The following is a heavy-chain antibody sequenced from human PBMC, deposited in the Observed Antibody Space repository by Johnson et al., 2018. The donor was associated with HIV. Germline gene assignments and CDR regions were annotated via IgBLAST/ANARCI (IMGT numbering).Heavy chain of an antibody. CDR1: GFTFDDHG. D-gene: IGHD1-26*01. Sequence: VQLVESGGGVERPGGSLRLSCAGSGFTFDDHGMSWVRQVPGKGPEWVSVIHWSGGPSGYADSVTGRFTTSRANTKNAPCLQMNSLRAEDTASDYCAREGGIVAAQGDAFDIWGQGTMVTVSS. CDR2: IHWSGGPS. CDR3: AREGGIVAAQGDAFDI. V-gene: IGHV3-20*04. J-gene: IGHJ3*02.